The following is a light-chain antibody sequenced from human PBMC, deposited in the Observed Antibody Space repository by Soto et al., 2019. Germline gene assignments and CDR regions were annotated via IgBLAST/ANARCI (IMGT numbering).Light chain of an antibody. J-gene: IGLJ3*02. CDR3: SSYTTSSTWV. V-gene: IGLV2-14*01. CDR2: EVS. CDR1: SRDVGGYNW. Sequence: QSALTQPPSASGSPGQPVTISCTGTSRDVGGYNWVSWYQHHPGKVPKLMIYEVSNRPSGVSNRFSGSKSGNTASLTISGLQAEDEADYYCSSYTTSSTWVFGGGTQLTVL.